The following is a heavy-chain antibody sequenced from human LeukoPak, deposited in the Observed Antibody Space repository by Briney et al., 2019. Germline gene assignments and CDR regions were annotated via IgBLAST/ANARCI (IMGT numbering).Heavy chain of an antibody. V-gene: IGHV3-23*01. CDR2: ISGSGGST. CDR3: ASPGGDYYDSSGSDNWFDP. D-gene: IGHD3-22*01. CDR1: GFTFSSYW. Sequence: GGSLRLSCAASGFTFSSYWMSWVRQAPGKGLEWVSAISGSGGSTYYADSVKGRFTISRDNSKNTLYLQMNSLRAEDTAVYYCASPGGDYYDSSGSDNWFDPWGQGTLVTVSS. J-gene: IGHJ5*02.